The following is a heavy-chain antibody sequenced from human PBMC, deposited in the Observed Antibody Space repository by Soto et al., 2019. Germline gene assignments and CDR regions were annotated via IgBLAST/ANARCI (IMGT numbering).Heavy chain of an antibody. V-gene: IGHV4-39*01. Sequence: SETLSLTCTVSGGSISSSSYYWGWIRQPPGKGLEWIGSIYYSGSTYYNPSLKSRVTISVDTSKNQFSLKLSSVTAADTAVYYCASPYCSGGSCNYYYMDVWGKGTTVTVSS. D-gene: IGHD2-15*01. CDR3: ASPYCSGGSCNYYYMDV. J-gene: IGHJ6*03. CDR1: GGSISSSSYY. CDR2: IYYSGST.